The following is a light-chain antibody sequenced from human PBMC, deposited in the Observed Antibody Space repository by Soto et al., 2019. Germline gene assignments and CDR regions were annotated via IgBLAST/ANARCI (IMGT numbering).Light chain of an antibody. CDR3: QQYQNLWT. CDR1: QSISSN. CDR2: RTS. V-gene: IGKV3-15*01. J-gene: IGKJ1*01. Sequence: EIVMTQSPATLSVSPGERATLSCRASQSISSNLAWYQQKPGQAPRLLMFRTSSRATGFPARFSGSGSGTEFNLTISSLQSEDFGVYYCQQYQNLWTFGQGTKVDIK.